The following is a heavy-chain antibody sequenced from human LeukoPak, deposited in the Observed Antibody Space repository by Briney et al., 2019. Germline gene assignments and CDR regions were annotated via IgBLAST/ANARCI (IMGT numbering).Heavy chain of an antibody. CDR1: GGTFSSYA. J-gene: IGHJ4*02. CDR2: IIPIFGTA. D-gene: IGHD5-12*01. Sequence: SVKVSCKASGGTFSSYAISWVRQAPGQGLEWMGGIIPIFGTANYAQKFQGRVTITADESTSTAYMELSSLRSEDTAVYYCARGGYSGYDFDYWGQGALVTVSS. CDR3: ARGGYSGYDFDY. V-gene: IGHV1-69*13.